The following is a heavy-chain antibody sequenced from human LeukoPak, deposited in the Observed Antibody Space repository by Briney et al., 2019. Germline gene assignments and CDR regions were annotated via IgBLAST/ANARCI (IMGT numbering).Heavy chain of an antibody. Sequence: PSETLSLTCTVSGGSISSYYWSWIRQPPGKGLEWIGYIYYSGSTNYNPSLKSRVTISVDTSKNQFSLKLSSVTAADTAVYYCARNYYGSGNLDYWGQGNLVTVSS. CDR1: GGSISSYY. V-gene: IGHV4-59*08. CDR2: IYYSGST. J-gene: IGHJ4*02. D-gene: IGHD3-10*01. CDR3: ARNYYGSGNLDY.